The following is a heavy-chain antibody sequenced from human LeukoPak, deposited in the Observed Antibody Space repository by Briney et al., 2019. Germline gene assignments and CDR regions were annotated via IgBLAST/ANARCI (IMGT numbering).Heavy chain of an antibody. D-gene: IGHD2-15*01. CDR1: GYTFTSYY. Sequence: ASVKVSCKASGYTFTSYYMHWVRQAPGQGPEWMGIINPSGGSTSYAQKFQGRVTMTRDTSTSTVYMELSSLRSEDTAVYYCATGYCSGGSCYSVDYWGQGTLVTVSS. CDR2: INPSGGST. V-gene: IGHV1-46*03. J-gene: IGHJ4*02. CDR3: ATGYCSGGSCYSVDY.